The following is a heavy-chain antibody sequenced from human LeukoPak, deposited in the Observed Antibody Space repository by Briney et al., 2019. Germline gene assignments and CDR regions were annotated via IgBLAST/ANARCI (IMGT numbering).Heavy chain of an antibody. CDR1: GFTFSSYS. D-gene: IGHD5/OR15-5a*01. J-gene: IGHJ3*02. Sequence: GGSLRLSCAASGFTFSSYSMNWVRQAPGKWLEWVSSISSSSSYIYYADSVKGRFTISRDNAKNSLYLQMNSLRAEDTAVYYCARTPPRMSTRPSAFDIWGQGTMVTVSS. CDR3: ARTPPRMSTRPSAFDI. CDR2: ISSSSSYI. V-gene: IGHV3-21*01.